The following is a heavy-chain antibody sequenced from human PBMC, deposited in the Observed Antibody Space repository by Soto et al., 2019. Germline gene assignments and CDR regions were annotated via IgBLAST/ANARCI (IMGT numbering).Heavy chain of an antibody. CDR1: AGSIGHYF. D-gene: IGHD2-21*02. CDR3: SRDFVCSGEDCYSGDAY. J-gene: IGHJ4*02. V-gene: IGHV4-59*01. Sequence: QVQLQESGPGLVKPSETLSLTCNVSAGSIGHYFWTWIRQPPGKGLQLIGYIYNSGSTIYNPSLKSRVTMSVDTSENHCSLRVSFVTAADTAVYYSSRDFVCSGEDCYSGDAYWAQGILVTVSS. CDR2: IYNSGST.